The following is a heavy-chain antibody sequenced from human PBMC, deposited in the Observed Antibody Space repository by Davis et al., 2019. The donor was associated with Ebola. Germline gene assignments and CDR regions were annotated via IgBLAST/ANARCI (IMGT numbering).Heavy chain of an antibody. V-gene: IGHV3-15*07. J-gene: IGHJ4*02. CDR2: IKSKTDGGTI. CDR1: GFTFSHAW. Sequence: GESLKISCAASGFTFSHAWMNWVRQAPGKGLEWVGHIKSKTDGGTIDYAAPVKGRFTISRDDSKNTLYLQMNSLKTEDTAVYYCTTGAVEMLDSWGQGTLVTVSS. D-gene: IGHD5-24*01. CDR3: TTGAVEMLDS.